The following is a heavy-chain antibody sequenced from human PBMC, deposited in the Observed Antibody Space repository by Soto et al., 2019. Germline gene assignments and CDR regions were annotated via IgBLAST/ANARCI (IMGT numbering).Heavy chain of an antibody. D-gene: IGHD5-18*01. V-gene: IGHV4-31*02. Sequence: QVQLLESAPGLVKPAETLSLSCTVPGGSINSGGFYWTWMRHHPGKVLEWLGKIYYSGTTHHNPSPEGRIFISVDTSRNQFSLNVTSVTAADSAVYYCARGRGYSYQNYFDIWGLGVLVTVSS. J-gene: IGHJ4*02. CDR3: ARGRGYSYQNYFDI. CDR1: GGSINSGGFY. CDR2: IYYSGTT.